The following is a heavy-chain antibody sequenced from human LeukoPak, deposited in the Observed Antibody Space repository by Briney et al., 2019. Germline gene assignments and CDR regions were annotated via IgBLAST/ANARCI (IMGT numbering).Heavy chain of an antibody. J-gene: IGHJ4*02. Sequence: SETLSLTCAVHGGSFSGYHWNWIRQFPGRGLEWIGEINDRGHTNYNPSLESRVTISVDTSKKQFSLKLSSVAAADTAVYYCARDPTTVVTTPYYFDFWGQGTLVTVSS. CDR3: ARDPTTVVTTPYYFDF. V-gene: IGHV4-34*01. CDR2: INDRGHT. D-gene: IGHD4-23*01. CDR1: GGSFSGYH.